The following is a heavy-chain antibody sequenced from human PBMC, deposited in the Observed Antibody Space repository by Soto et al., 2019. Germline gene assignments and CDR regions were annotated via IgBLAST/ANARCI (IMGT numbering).Heavy chain of an antibody. J-gene: IGHJ6*02. Sequence: GGSLRLSCAASGFTFSNAWMSWVRQAPGKGLEWVGRIKSKTDGGTTDYAAPVKGRFTISRDDSKNTLYLQMNSLKTEDTAVYYCTTDRSGYSYAKMGGYYYYYGMDVWGQGTTVTVSS. CDR3: TTDRSGYSYAKMGGYYYYYGMDV. D-gene: IGHD5-18*01. V-gene: IGHV3-15*01. CDR2: IKSKTDGGTT. CDR1: GFTFSNAW.